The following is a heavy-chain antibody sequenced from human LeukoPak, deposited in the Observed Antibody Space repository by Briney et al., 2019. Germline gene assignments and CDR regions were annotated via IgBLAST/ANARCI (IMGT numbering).Heavy chain of an antibody. CDR2: INPNSGGT. CDR3: ARESGDPFSRFDY. D-gene: IGHD4-17*01. CDR1: GYTFTGYY. J-gene: IGHJ4*02. V-gene: IGHV1-2*02. Sequence: APVKPCCKASGYTFTGYYMHWVRQAPGQGLEWMGWINPNSGGTNYHQKFQRRVTMTRDTSISTDYMELSRLRSEDTAVYYCARESGDPFSRFDYWGQGTLLRVPS.